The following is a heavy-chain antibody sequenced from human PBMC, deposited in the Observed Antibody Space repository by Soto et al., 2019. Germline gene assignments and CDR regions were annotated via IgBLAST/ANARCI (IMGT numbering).Heavy chain of an antibody. J-gene: IGHJ6*02. D-gene: IGHD6-19*01. V-gene: IGHV1-18*01. CDR2: ISGYNGNT. CDR3: AREGIGVYYYEGMDV. Sequence: QVQLEQSGAEVKKPGASVKVSCKASGYTFSSYGISWVRQAPGQGLEWMGWISGYNGNTNYELKFQDRVTITTDTSTNTADMELRSLRSDDTAVYYCAREGIGVYYYEGMDVWGQGTTVTVSS. CDR1: GYTFSSYG.